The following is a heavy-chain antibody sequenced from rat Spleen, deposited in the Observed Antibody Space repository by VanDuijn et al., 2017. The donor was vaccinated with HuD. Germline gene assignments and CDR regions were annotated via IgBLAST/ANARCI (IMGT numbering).Heavy chain of an antibody. CDR2: IIYDGSST. J-gene: IGHJ4*01. D-gene: IGHD4-5*01. Sequence: EVQLVESGGGLVQPGRSLKLSCAASGFTFSDYAMAWVRQAPKKGLEWVATIIYDGSSTYYRDSVKGRFTISRDNAKSTLYLQMDSLRSEDTATYYGARHGRGKTTYYYVMDAWGQGASVTVSS. CDR1: GFTFSDYA. V-gene: IGHV5-17*01. CDR3: ARHGRGKTTYYYVMDA.